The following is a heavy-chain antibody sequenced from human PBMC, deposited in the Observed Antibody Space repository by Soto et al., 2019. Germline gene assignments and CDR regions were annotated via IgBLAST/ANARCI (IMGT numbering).Heavy chain of an antibody. D-gene: IGHD1-26*01. CDR1: GVSVSRDYQ. V-gene: IGHV4-30-4*01. CDR3: ARAWDF. CDR2: TSYSGSP. J-gene: IGHJ1*01. Sequence: SETLSLTCTVSGVSVSRDYQWIWIRQPPGKGLEWIGHTSYSGSPYYHPSLRSRLSISVDTSKNQFSLKVKSVTAADTAVYYCARAWDFWGQGILVTVSS.